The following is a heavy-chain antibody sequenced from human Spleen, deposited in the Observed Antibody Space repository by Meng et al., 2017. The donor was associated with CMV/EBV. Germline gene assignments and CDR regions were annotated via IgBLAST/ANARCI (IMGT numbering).Heavy chain of an antibody. J-gene: IGHJ6*02. CDR1: GGSISRGDSL. D-gene: IGHD3-9*01. V-gene: IGHV4-30-4*02. CDR3: ASSNILTGYPYYYYGMDV. Sequence: SETLSLTCTVSGGSISRGDSLWSWIRQPPGKGLEWIGDIYYSGNTYYNPSLKSRVTISVDTSKNQFSLKLSSVTAADTAVYYCASSNILTGYPYYYYGMDVWGQGTTVTVSS. CDR2: IYYSGNT.